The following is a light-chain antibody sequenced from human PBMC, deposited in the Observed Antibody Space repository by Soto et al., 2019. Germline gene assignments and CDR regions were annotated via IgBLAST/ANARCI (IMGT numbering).Light chain of an antibody. J-gene: IGKJ4*02. CDR1: QSVGTW. Sequence: DVQMTQSPSTLSASIGDRVFITCRASQSVGTWLAWYQQKPGKAPDLLIYDASNLESGVPSRFSGSGSGTEFNLTINGLQPADFATYYCQQYSVYPLTFGGGTKVAIE. V-gene: IGKV1-5*01. CDR3: QQYSVYPLT. CDR2: DAS.